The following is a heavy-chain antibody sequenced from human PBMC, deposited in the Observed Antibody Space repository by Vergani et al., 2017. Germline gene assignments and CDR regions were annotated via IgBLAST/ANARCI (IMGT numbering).Heavy chain of an antibody. J-gene: IGHJ3*02. CDR2: INPNSGGT. D-gene: IGHD2-8*01. V-gene: IGHV1-2*02. CDR3: ASEGYCTNGVCSDSFDI. Sequence: QVQLVQSGAEVKKPGASVKVSCKASGYTFTGYYMHWVRQAPGQGLEWMGWINPNSGGTNYAQKIQGSVTMTRDTSISTADMELSRLRSDDTAVYYCASEGYCTNGVCSDSFDIWGQGTMVTVSS. CDR1: GYTFTGYY.